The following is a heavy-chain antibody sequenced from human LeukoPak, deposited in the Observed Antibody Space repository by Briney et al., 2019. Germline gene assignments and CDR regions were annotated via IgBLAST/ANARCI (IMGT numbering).Heavy chain of an antibody. J-gene: IGHJ4*02. CDR1: GDSVSSNSAA. CDR3: ARGDSPSITIFGVVMAGPSNFDY. Sequence: SQTLSLTCAISGDSVSSNSAAWNWIRQSPSRGLEWLGRTYYRSKWYNDYALSVKSRITINPDTSKNQFSLQLNSVTPEDTAVYYCARGDSPSITIFGVVMAGPSNFDYWGQGILVTVSS. V-gene: IGHV6-1*01. CDR2: TYYRSKWYN. D-gene: IGHD3-3*01.